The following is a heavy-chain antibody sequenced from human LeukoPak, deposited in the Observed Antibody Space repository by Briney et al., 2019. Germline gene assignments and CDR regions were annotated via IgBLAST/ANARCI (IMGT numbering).Heavy chain of an antibody. CDR2: IYNSGST. CDR3: ASGYDSVYYFDY. V-gene: IGHV4-39*07. Sequence: SETLSLTCTVSGGSISSSSYYWGWIRQPPGKGLEWIGSIYNSGSTYYNASLKSRVTISVDTSKNQFSLKLSSVTAADTAVYYCASGYDSVYYFDYWGQGTLVTVSS. CDR1: GGSISSSSYY. D-gene: IGHD5-12*01. J-gene: IGHJ4*02.